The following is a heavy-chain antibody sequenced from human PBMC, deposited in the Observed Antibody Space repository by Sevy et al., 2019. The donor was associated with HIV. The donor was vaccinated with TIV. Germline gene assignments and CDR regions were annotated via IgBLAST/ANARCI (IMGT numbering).Heavy chain of an antibody. V-gene: IGHV3-30*18. J-gene: IGHJ4*02. D-gene: IGHD2-15*01. CDR3: AKEDFRYCSGGSCPDY. CDR1: GFTFSSYG. Sequence: GGSLRLSCAASGFTFSSYGMHWVRQAPGKGVEWVAVISYDGSNKYYADSVKGRFTISRDNSKNTLYLQMNSLRAEDTAVYYCAKEDFRYCSGGSCPDYWGQGTLVTVSS. CDR2: ISYDGSNK.